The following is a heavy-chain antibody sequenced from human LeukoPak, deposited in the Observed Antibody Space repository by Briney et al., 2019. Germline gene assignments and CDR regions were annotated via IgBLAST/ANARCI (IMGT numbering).Heavy chain of an antibody. CDR3: ARGDYGDYWNYYYMDV. J-gene: IGHJ6*03. CDR1: GFTFSNSS. D-gene: IGHD4-17*01. CDR2: ISSSSSTI. Sequence: PGGSLRLSCAASGFTFSNSSVNWVRQSPGKGLEWVSYISSSSSTIYYADSVKGRFTISRDTAKNSLYLQMNSLRAEDTAVYSCARGDYGDYWNYYYMDVWGKGTTVTVSS. V-gene: IGHV3-48*01.